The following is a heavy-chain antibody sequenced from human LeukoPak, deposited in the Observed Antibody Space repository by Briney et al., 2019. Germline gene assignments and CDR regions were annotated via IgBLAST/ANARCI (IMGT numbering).Heavy chain of an antibody. CDR1: GGSISTSAYY. Sequence: PSETLSLTCTVSGGSISTSAYYWDWIRQPPGKGLEWIGTIYYTGSTYYNSFLKSRVTMSVDTSTNQFSLKLNSVTAADTAIYYCARTCGRGRVEPGTSGYVEGWGQGTLVTVSS. CDR3: ARTCGRGRVEPGTSGYVEG. D-gene: IGHD3-22*01. CDR2: IYYTGST. J-gene: IGHJ4*02. V-gene: IGHV4-39*01.